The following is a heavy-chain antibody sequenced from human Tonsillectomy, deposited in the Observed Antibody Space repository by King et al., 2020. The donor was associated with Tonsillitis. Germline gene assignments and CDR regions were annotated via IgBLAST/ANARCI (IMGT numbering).Heavy chain of an antibody. CDR2: IKQDGSEK. D-gene: IGHD6-13*01. Sequence: VQLVESGGGLVQPGGSLRLSCAASGFTLSSHWMSWVRQAPGKGLEWVANIKQDGSEKYYVDSVKGRFTISRDNAKNSLSLQMNSLRAEDTALYYCAGGSIAAGGWLAAFDIWGQGTMVTVSS. CDR3: AGGSIAAGGWLAAFDI. J-gene: IGHJ3*02. CDR1: GFTLSSHW. V-gene: IGHV3-7*01.